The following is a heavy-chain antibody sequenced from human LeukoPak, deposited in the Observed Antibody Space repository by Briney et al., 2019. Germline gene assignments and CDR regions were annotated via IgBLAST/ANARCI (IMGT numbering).Heavy chain of an antibody. Sequence: GGSLRLSCAASGFTFSSYAMHWVRQAPGKGLEGVAVISYDGSNKYYADSVKGRFTISRDNSKNTLYLQMNSLRAEDTAVYYCARGSITMVRGFDYWGQGTLVTVSS. J-gene: IGHJ4*02. CDR1: GFTFSSYA. CDR3: ARGSITMVRGFDY. D-gene: IGHD3-10*01. V-gene: IGHV3-30*04. CDR2: ISYDGSNK.